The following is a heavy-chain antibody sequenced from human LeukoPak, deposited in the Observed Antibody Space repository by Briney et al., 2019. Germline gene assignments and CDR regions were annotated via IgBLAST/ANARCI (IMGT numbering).Heavy chain of an antibody. CDR2: IKQDGTEK. V-gene: IGHV3-7*01. D-gene: IGHD2-15*01. J-gene: IGHJ4*02. CDR1: GFTFSSYW. CDR3: VRESYCSGTTCYSSPDY. Sequence: GGSLRLSCAASGFTFSSYWMSWVRQAPGKGLEWVANIKQDGTEKYYVDSVKGRFTISRDNAKNSLYLQMNTLRAEDTAVYYCVRESYCSGTTCYSSPDYWGQGTLVTVSS.